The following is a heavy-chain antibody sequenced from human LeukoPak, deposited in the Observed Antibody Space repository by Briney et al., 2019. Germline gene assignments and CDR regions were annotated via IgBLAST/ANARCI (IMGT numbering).Heavy chain of an antibody. CDR3: AKDHDYSNFFDY. Sequence: QPGGSLRLSCAASGFTFISYAMSWVRQAPGKGLEWVSVISGSGGSTYYADSVKGRFTISRDNSKNTLYLQMNSLRAEDTAVYYCAKDHDYSNFFDYWGQGTLVTVSS. D-gene: IGHD4-11*01. CDR1: GFTFISYA. CDR2: ISGSGGST. J-gene: IGHJ4*02. V-gene: IGHV3-23*01.